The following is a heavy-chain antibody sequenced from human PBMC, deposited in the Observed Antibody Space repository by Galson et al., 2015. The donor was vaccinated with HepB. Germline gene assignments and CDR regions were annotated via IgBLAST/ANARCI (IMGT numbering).Heavy chain of an antibody. V-gene: IGHV3-74*01. D-gene: IGHD3-9*01. CDR1: GFTLSSYW. CDR2: INSDGSST. Sequence: SLRLSCAASGFTLSSYWMHWVRQAPGKGLVWVSRINSDGSSTSYADSVKGRFTISRDNAKNTLYLQMNSLRAEDTAVYYCARGEGETYYDILTGYYTALGMDVWGQGTTVTVSS. CDR3: ARGEGETYYDILTGYYTALGMDV. J-gene: IGHJ6*02.